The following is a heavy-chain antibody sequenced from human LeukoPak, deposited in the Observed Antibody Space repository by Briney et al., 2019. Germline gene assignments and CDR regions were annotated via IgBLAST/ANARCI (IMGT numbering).Heavy chain of an antibody. CDR3: TKEFYGSRAACAGGSYYDF. J-gene: IGHJ2*01. D-gene: IGHD3-22*01. Sequence: GGSLRLSCAASGFTFSKDDFHWVRQAPGKGLEWVAAIGVTGDTYYADSVKGRFTISREDAANSLYLQMRSLGAGDTALYYCTKEFYGSRAACAGGSYYDFWGRGALVTVSS. CDR1: GFTFSKDD. V-gene: IGHV3-13*01. CDR2: IGVTGDT.